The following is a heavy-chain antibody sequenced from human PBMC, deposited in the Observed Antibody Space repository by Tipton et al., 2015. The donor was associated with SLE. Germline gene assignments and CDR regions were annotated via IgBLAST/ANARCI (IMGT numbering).Heavy chain of an antibody. D-gene: IGHD5-12*01. Sequence: TLSLTCTVSGGAISSDDYYWTWIRQHPGKGLEWIGHIVYRGNTHCNPSLKSRLTISVDPSKNHFSLNLISVTAADTAVYFCARGGVGGYDYFDHWGQGTLVTVSS. CDR3: ARGGVGGYDYFDH. V-gene: IGHV4-31*03. J-gene: IGHJ4*02. CDR2: IVYRGNT. CDR1: GGAISSDDYY.